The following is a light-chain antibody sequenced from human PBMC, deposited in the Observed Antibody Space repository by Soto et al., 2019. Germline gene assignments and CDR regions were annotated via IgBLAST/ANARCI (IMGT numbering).Light chain of an antibody. Sequence: QSALTQPASVSGSPGQSITISCAGTRDDIGAYDYASWYQQHPGNAPKLLVYEVTNRPSGVSDRFSGSKSGNTASLTISGLQAEDEADYYCNSYTNSSAVVFGGGTK. CDR3: NSYTNSSAVV. CDR2: EVT. V-gene: IGLV2-14*01. J-gene: IGLJ2*01. CDR1: RDDIGAYDY.